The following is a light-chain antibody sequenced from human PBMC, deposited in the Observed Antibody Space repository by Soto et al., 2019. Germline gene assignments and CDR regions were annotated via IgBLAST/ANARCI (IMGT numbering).Light chain of an antibody. Sequence: QSVLTQPASVFGSTGQSITISCTGTSSDVGGYNFVSWYQQLPGKAPKLMIYEVTSLPSGVSNRFSGSKSGNTASLTISGLQPEDEAEYYCSSYTTSSTVVFGTGTKVTVL. CDR3: SSYTTSSTVV. V-gene: IGLV2-14*03. J-gene: IGLJ1*01. CDR2: EVT. CDR1: SSDVGGYNF.